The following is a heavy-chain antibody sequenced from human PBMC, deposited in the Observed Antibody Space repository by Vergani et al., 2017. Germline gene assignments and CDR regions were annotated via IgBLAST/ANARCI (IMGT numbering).Heavy chain of an antibody. V-gene: IGHV4-34*02. D-gene: IGHD2-8*02. CDR3: AVRPRVNLVGGESVTERTFDY. CDR2: INNDGHT. J-gene: IGHJ4*02. Sequence: QVQLQQWGAGVVKPSGTLSLTCAVFGESFSSFYWSWIRQPPGKGLEWIGEINNDGHTNYNPSLESRVTVSGDTAKNQFSLNLMSVTAADTAMYYCAVRPRVNLVGGESVTERTFDYWSQGSLVTVSS. CDR1: GESFSSFY.